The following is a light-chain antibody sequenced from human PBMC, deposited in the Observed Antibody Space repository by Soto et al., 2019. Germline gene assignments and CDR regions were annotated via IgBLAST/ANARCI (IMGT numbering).Light chain of an antibody. J-gene: IGKJ2*02. CDR1: QGYRSD. CDR2: AAS. CDR3: LQDHDYQWT. V-gene: IGKV1-6*01. Sequence: AIQVTQSPSSLSASVGDRVTITCRATQGYRSDSGSYQQKPGKAPKLLIYAASDLQAEVPSRFSGSGSGTDFTLTISSLQAEDFATYYCLQDHDYQWTFGQGNKLEIK.